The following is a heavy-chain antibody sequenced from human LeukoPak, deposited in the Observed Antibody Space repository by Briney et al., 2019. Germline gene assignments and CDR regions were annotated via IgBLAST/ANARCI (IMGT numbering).Heavy chain of an antibody. D-gene: IGHD3-10*01. CDR3: ARTIDYYGSGSYYKLCY. CDR1: GGTFSSYG. V-gene: IGHV1-69*01. Sequence: GSSVKVSCKASGGTFSSYGISWVRQAPGQGLEWMGGIIPIFGTANYAQKFQGRVTTTADESTSTAYMELSSLRSEDTAVYYCARTIDYYGSGSYYKLCYWGQGTLVTVSS. CDR2: IIPIFGTA. J-gene: IGHJ4*02.